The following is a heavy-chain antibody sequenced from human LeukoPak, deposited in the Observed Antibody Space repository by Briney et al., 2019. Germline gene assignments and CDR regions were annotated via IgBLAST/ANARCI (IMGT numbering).Heavy chain of an antibody. CDR2: FIPIFGTT. CDR1: GGTFSSYA. V-gene: IGHV1-69*13. Sequence: ASVKVSCKASGGTFSSYAISWVRQAPGQGREWMGGFIPIFGTTNYAQQFQGRVTITADESTSTAYMELSSLRSEDTAVYYCARRSPASYYDFWSGYPFDSWGQGTLVTVSS. J-gene: IGHJ4*02. CDR3: ARRSPASYYDFWSGYPFDS. D-gene: IGHD3-3*01.